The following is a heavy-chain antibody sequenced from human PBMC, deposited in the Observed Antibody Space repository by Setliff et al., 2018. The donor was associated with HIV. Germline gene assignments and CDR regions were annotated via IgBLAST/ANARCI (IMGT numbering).Heavy chain of an antibody. CDR3: ARVLLITNAVYGVASNRFDP. Sequence: GGSLRLSCAASGFTFGNFWMHWVRQAPGKGLEWVASISPDGTRNHCVGSVKGRFTASRDNAKNSLYLQMNSLRAEDTAVYFCARVLLITNAVYGVASNRFDPWGRGTLVTVSS. CDR1: GFTFGNFW. D-gene: IGHD3-3*01. J-gene: IGHJ5*02. CDR2: ISPDGTRN. V-gene: IGHV3-7*03.